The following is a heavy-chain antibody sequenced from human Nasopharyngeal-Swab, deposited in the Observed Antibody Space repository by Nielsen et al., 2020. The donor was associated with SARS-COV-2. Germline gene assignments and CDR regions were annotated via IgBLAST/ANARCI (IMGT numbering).Heavy chain of an antibody. CDR3: ARAYSSSSQYYYDYYGMDV. V-gene: IGHV5-51*01. J-gene: IGHJ6*02. Sequence: GESLKISCKGSGYSFTSYWIGWVRQMPGKGLEWMGIIYPGDSDTRYSPSFQGQVTISADKSSSTAYLQWSSLKASDTAMYYCARAYSSSSQYYYDYYGMDVWGQGTTITVSS. D-gene: IGHD6-6*01. CDR2: IYPGDSDT. CDR1: GYSFTSYW.